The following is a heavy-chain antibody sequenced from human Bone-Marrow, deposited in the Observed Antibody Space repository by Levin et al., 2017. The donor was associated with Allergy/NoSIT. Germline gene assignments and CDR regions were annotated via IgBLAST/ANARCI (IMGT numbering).Heavy chain of an antibody. J-gene: IGHJ5*02. CDR3: ARDYSNSWSLVDP. CDR1: GYTFTGYY. Sequence: PVASVKVSCKASGYTFTGYYMHWVRQAPGQGLEWMGWINANSGGTLYAQKFQGRVTMTRDTSISTAYMELSGLRSDDTAVYYCARDYSNSWSLVDPWGQGTLVTVSS. CDR2: INANSGGT. V-gene: IGHV1-2*02. D-gene: IGHD6-13*01.